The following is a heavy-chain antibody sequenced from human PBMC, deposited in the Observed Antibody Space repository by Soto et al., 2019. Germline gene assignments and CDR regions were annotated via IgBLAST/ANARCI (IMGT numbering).Heavy chain of an antibody. CDR1: GGSISSYY. D-gene: IGHD2-15*01. CDR2: ISYSGST. V-gene: IGHV4-59*08. Sequence: QVQLQESGPGLVKPSETLSLTCTVSGGSISSYYWSWIRQPPGKGLEWIGYISYSGSTNYNPSLNSRVPLAVDTSKNQFSLELRSVTAADTAVYYCARHCSGGSYYYYYDLDVWGKGTTVTVSS. CDR3: ARHCSGGSYYYYYDLDV. J-gene: IGHJ6*03.